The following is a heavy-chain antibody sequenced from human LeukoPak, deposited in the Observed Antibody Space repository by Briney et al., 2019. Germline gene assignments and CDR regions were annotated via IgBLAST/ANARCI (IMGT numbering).Heavy chain of an antibody. D-gene: IGHD6-19*01. J-gene: IGHJ4*02. Sequence: PGGSLRLSCVASGFTFSRYWMHWVRQAPGKGLVWVSVIYSGGSTYYADSVKGRFTISRDNSKNTLYLQMNSLRAEDTAVYYCARAPYSSGWYVGYWGQGTLVTVSS. V-gene: IGHV3-66*01. CDR1: GFTFSRYW. CDR3: ARAPYSSGWYVGY. CDR2: IYSGGST.